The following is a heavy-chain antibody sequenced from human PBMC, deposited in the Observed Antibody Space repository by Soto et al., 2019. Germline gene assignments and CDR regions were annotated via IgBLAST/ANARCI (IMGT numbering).Heavy chain of an antibody. CDR3: ARGGNSWYDY. J-gene: IGHJ4*02. CDR2: IYDSGST. V-gene: IGHV4-59*01. Sequence: QVQLQESGPGLVKPSEILSLTCTVSGGSIRSYYWNWIRQPPGQGLESIGDIYDSGSTNYNPSRKSRVTISVDTSKNHYSLQLTSVAAADTAVYYCARGGNSWYDYWGQGTLVTVSS. D-gene: IGHD6-13*01. CDR1: GGSIRSYY.